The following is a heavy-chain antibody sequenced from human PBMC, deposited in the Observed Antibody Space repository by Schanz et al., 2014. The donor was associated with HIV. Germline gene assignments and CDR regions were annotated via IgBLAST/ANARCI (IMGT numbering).Heavy chain of an antibody. V-gene: IGHV1-2*02. J-gene: IGHJ3*02. CDR3: ARGERTVHDAFDI. D-gene: IGHD4-17*01. CDR2: INPNSGGT. Sequence: QVHLVQSGAEVKKPGASVKVSCKASGYTFTGYYMHWVRQAPGQGLEWMGWINPNSGGTNYAQKVQGRVTMTTDTSTSTAYMELRSLTSDDTAVYYCARGERTVHDAFDIWGQGTMVTVSS. CDR1: GYTFTGYY.